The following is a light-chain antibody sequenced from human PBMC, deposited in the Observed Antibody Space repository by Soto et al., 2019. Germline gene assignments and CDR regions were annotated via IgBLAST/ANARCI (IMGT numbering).Light chain of an antibody. CDR2: GAS. V-gene: IGKV3-20*01. Sequence: EIVLTQSPGTLSLSPGERATLSCRAGQSVSSSYLAWYQQKPGQAPRLLIYGASIRATGIPDRFSGSGSETDFSLTISRLEPEDFALYYCQQYGSSAPITFGQGTRLEI. CDR3: QQYGSSAPIT. CDR1: QSVSSSY. J-gene: IGKJ5*01.